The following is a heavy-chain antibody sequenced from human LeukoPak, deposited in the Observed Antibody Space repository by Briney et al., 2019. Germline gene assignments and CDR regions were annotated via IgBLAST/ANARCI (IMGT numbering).Heavy chain of an antibody. V-gene: IGHV3-21*01. CDR2: ISSSSSYI. J-gene: IGHJ4*02. CDR3: AKEPSMVRGVLWYFDY. D-gene: IGHD3-10*01. CDR1: GFTFSSYS. Sequence: GGSLRLSCAASGFTFSSYSMNWVRQAPGKGLEWVSSISSSSSYIYYADSVKGRFTISRDNAKNSLYLQMNSLRAEDTAVYYCAKEPSMVRGVLWYFDYWGQGTLVTVSS.